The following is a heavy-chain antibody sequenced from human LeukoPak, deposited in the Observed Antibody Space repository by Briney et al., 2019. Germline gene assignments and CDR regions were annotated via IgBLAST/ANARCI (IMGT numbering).Heavy chain of an antibody. J-gene: IGHJ3*02. CDR2: ISSSSSYI. V-gene: IGHV3-21*05. Sequence: PGGSLRLSCAASGFTFSSYEMNWVRQAPGKGLEWVSYISSSSSYIYYADSVKGRFTISRDNAKNSLYLQMNSLRAEDTAVYYCARDSRVITTPRGPNDAFDIWGQGTMVTVSS. CDR1: GFTFSSYE. CDR3: ARDSRVITTPRGPNDAFDI. D-gene: IGHD3-22*01.